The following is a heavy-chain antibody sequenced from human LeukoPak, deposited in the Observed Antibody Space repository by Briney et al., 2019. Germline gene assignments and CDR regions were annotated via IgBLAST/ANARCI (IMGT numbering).Heavy chain of an antibody. D-gene: IGHD2-15*01. CDR1: GFTFSSYG. J-gene: IGHJ4*02. Sequence: PGRSLRLSCAASGFTFSSYGMHLVRQAPGKWLEWVAVISYDGSNKYYADSVKGRFTISRDNSKNTLYLQMNSLRAEDTAVYYCAKDGGYCSGGSCWRGLDYWGQGTLVTVSS. V-gene: IGHV3-30*18. CDR2: ISYDGSNK. CDR3: AKDGGYCSGGSCWRGLDY.